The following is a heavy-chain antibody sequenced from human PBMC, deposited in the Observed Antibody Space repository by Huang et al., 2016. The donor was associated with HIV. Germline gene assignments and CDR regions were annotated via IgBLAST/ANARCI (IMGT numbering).Heavy chain of an antibody. CDR2: INHSGNT. Sequence: QVQLEQWGAGLLKVSETLSLTCAVYGGSFSGYYWNWLRQAPGKGLEWVGEINHSGNTNYNPSLKRRVNMSVDTSKSQFSLYLTSLSAADTGTYFCARRYNSRRDYWGRGTLVTVNS. CDR3: ARRYNSRRDY. J-gene: IGHJ4*02. D-gene: IGHD3-22*01. CDR1: GGSFSGYY. V-gene: IGHV4-34*02.